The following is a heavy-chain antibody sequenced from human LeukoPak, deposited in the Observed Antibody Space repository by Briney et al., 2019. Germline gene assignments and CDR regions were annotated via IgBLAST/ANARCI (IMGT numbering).Heavy chain of an antibody. CDR1: GFTFSDYA. J-gene: IGHJ4*02. CDR3: VKAGCSSTTCYGNC. Sequence: GGSLRLSCSASGFTFSDYALHWVRQTPGKGLESVSGISSNGGSTYYADSVKGRFTISRDNSKNTLYLQMSSLRAEDTAVYYCVKAGCSSTTCYGNCWGQGTLVTVSS. V-gene: IGHV3-64D*09. D-gene: IGHD2-2*01. CDR2: ISSNGGST.